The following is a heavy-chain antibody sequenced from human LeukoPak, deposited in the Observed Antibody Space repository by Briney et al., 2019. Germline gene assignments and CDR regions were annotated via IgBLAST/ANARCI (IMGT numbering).Heavy chain of an antibody. CDR2: PLNDGGIK. Sequence: GSLRLSCAASGFSFNIYAMHWVRQAPGKGLEGVAVPLNDGGIKYYADSVKGRFTISRDNSKNTLYLQMNSLRADDTAVYYCARDRSYYDSGSHQGFDDWGQGTLVTVSS. CDR1: GFSFNIYA. CDR3: ARDRSYYDSGSHQGFDD. D-gene: IGHD3-10*01. J-gene: IGHJ4*02. V-gene: IGHV3-30*01.